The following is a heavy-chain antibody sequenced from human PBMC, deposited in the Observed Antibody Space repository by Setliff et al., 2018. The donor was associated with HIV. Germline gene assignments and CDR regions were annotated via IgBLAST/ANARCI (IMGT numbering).Heavy chain of an antibody. V-gene: IGHV3-74*01. D-gene: IGHD3-3*01. CDR1: GFPFSTYP. CDR3: VREADGTPGNYDL. CDR2: TNSDGTST. J-gene: IGHJ4*02. Sequence: GGSLRLSCVASGFPFSTYPMHWIRQAPGKGLVWVARTNSDGTSTSHADSVKGRFTISRDNAKSTLYLQMNGLRAADTAVYYCVREADGTPGNYDLWGQGALVTVSS.